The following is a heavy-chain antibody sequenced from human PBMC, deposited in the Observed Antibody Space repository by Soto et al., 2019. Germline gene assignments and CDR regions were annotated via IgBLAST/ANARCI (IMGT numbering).Heavy chain of an antibody. Sequence: SGPTLVNPTQTLTLTCTFSGFSLTTTGMVVSWVRQAPGKALEWLALIDWDDDKYYNTFLKTRLTISKDTSRNQVVLTMTNMDPEDTATYYCARMSTDGAHYFSGMDVWGQGTTVTVSS. CDR1: GFSLTTTGMV. V-gene: IGHV2-70*20. CDR3: ARMSTDGAHYFSGMDV. D-gene: IGHD1-1*01. J-gene: IGHJ6*02. CDR2: IDWDDDK.